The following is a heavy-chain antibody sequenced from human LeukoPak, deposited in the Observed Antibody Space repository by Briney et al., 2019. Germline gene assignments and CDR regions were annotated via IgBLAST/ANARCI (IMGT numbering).Heavy chain of an antibody. Sequence: GGSLRLSRAASGFTFSNYDMSWVRQAPGKGLVWVSRIKSDGSTTNYADSVKGRFTISRDNAKNTLYLQMNSLRAEDTAVYYCARELAVGGTWLDPWGQGTLVTVSS. CDR2: IKSDGSTT. D-gene: IGHD6-19*01. V-gene: IGHV3-74*01. CDR1: GFTFSNYD. J-gene: IGHJ5*02. CDR3: ARELAVGGTWLDP.